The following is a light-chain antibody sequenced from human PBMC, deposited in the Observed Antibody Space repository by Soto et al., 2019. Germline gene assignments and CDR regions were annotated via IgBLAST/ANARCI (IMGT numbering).Light chain of an antibody. Sequence: AIRMTQSPSSISASTGDRVTITCRASQGISSFLAWYQQIPGKAAKLLIYAAATLQRGAPSRFSASGSGTDFTLTISRLQSEDFANYFCQQYLSYPYTFGQGTKVDIK. J-gene: IGKJ2*01. CDR3: QQYLSYPYT. CDR1: QGISSF. CDR2: AAA. V-gene: IGKV1-8*01.